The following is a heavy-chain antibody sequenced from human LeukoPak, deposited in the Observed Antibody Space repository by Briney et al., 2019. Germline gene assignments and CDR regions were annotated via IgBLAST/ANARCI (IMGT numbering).Heavy chain of an antibody. CDR3: AGGYCSSTSCYSFDY. J-gene: IGHJ4*02. CDR1: GFTFSSYG. V-gene: IGHV3-33*01. D-gene: IGHD2-2*01. Sequence: PGRSLRLSCEASGFTFSSYGMHWVRQAPGKGLELVAVILYDGSNKYYADSVKGRFTISRDNSKNTLYLQMNSLRAEDTAVYYCAGGYCSSTSCYSFDYWGQGTLVTVSS. CDR2: ILYDGSNK.